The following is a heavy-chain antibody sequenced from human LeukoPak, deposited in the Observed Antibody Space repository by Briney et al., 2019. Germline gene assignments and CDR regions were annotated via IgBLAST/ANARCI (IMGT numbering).Heavy chain of an antibody. Sequence: ASVKVSCKTSGYTFISYGISWVRQAPGQGLEWMGWISGHNGNTKYAQKFQGRVTMTTDTSTSTAYMEVKSLRSDDTAVYYCARDRPRELYYYDPGDAFDIWGQGTMVTVSS. J-gene: IGHJ3*02. V-gene: IGHV1-18*01. CDR1: GYTFISYG. CDR2: ISGHNGNT. CDR3: ARDRPRELYYYDPGDAFDI. D-gene: IGHD3-22*01.